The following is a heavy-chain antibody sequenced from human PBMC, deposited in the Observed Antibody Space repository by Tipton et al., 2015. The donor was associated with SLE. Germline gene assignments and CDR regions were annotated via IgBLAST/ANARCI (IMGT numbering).Heavy chain of an antibody. CDR2: IYSGGST. CDR3: ARVDWNYAFDY. J-gene: IGHJ4*02. D-gene: IGHD1-7*01. CDR1: GVTVSSNY. Sequence: SLRLSCAASGVTVSSNYMSWVRQAPGKGLEWVSVIYSGGSTYYADSVKGRFTISRDNSKNTLYLQMNSLRAEDTAVYYCARVDWNYAFDYWGQGTPVTVSS. V-gene: IGHV3-53*01.